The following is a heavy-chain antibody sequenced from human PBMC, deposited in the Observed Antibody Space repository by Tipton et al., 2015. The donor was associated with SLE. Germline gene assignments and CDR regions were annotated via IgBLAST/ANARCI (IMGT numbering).Heavy chain of an antibody. J-gene: IGHJ3*02. CDR3: ARTLGAIAHTVYDAFDI. V-gene: IGHV4-34*01. D-gene: IGHD1-26*01. CDR2: INQSGST. CDR1: GGSFSGHY. Sequence: TLSLTCAVYGGSFSGHYWSWIRQPPGKGLEWIGEINQSGSTNYNPSLKSRLIMSVDMSKNQFSLRLTSVTAADTAVYYCARTLGAIAHTVYDAFDIWGQGKMVTVSS.